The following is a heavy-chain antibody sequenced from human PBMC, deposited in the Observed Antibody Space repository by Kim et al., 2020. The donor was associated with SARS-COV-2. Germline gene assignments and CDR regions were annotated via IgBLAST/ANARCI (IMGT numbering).Heavy chain of an antibody. Sequence: SETLSLTCTVSGGSISSSSYYWGWIRQPPGKGLEWIGSIYYSGSTYYNPSLKSRVTISVDTSKNQFSLKLSSVTAADTAVYYCARLHRVAVAEHFDYWGQGTLVTVSS. CDR3: ARLHRVAVAEHFDY. V-gene: IGHV4-39*01. CDR2: IYYSGST. D-gene: IGHD6-19*01. J-gene: IGHJ4*02. CDR1: GGSISSSSYY.